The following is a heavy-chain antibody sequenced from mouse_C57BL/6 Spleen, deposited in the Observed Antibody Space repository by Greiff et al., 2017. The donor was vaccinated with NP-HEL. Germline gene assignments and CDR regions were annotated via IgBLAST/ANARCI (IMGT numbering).Heavy chain of an antibody. D-gene: IGHD1-1*01. J-gene: IGHJ3*01. CDR2: IYPGDGDT. V-gene: IGHV1-82*01. CDR1: GYAFSSSW. CDR3: ARLELDYYGSSYSWFAY. Sequence: VQLQQSGPELVKPGASVKISCKASGYAFSSSWMNWVKQRPGKGLEWIGRIYPGDGDTNYNGKFKGKATLTADKSSSTAYMQLSSLTSEDSAVYFCARLELDYYGSSYSWFAYWGQGTLVTVSA.